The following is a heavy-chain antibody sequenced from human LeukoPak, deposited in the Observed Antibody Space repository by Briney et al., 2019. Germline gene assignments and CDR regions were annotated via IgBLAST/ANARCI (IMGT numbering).Heavy chain of an antibody. D-gene: IGHD5-12*01. CDR3: ARDRDVDIVATTYFDY. V-gene: IGHV1-69*04. Sequence: SVKVSCKASGYTFTSYGISWVRQAPGQGLEWMGRIIPILGIANYAQKFQGRVTITADKSTSTAYMELSSLRSEDTAVYYCARDRDVDIVATTYFDYWGQGTLVTVSS. CDR2: IIPILGIA. J-gene: IGHJ4*02. CDR1: GYTFTSYG.